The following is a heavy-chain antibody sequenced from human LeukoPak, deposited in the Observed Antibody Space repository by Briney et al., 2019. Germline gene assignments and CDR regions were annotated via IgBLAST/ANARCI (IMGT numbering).Heavy chain of an antibody. CDR3: VRDEASSGIKAIDY. Sequence: PSETLSLTCSVSGGSISSDIYYWGWIRQPPGKGQEWIASTNHNGNSAYKPSLRGRLTISLDTSQNQFSLKVTSVTAADTAVYYCVRDEASSGIKAIDYWGQGVLVTVSS. V-gene: IGHV4-39*07. D-gene: IGHD3-10*01. CDR1: GGSISSDIYY. J-gene: IGHJ4*02. CDR2: TNHNGNS.